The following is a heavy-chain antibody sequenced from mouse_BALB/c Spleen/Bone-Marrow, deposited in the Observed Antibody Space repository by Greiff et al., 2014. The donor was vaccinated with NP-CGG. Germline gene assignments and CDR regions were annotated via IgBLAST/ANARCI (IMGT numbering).Heavy chain of an antibody. CDR2: IDSANGNT. J-gene: IGHJ3*01. CDR1: GFNIKDTY. V-gene: IGHV14-3*02. CDR3: AAYYRYLAWFAY. D-gene: IGHD2-14*01. Sequence: EVKLVESGAELVKPGASVKLSCTASGFNIKDTYMHWVKQRPEQGLEWIGRIDSANGNTKYDPKFQGKATITADTSSNTAYLQLSSLTSEDTAVYYCAAYYRYLAWFAYWGQGTLVTVSA.